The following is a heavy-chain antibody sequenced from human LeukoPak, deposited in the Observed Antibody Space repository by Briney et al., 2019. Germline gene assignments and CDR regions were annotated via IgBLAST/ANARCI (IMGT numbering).Heavy chain of an antibody. CDR2: IYYSGST. CDR1: GGSISSSSYC. Sequence: TSETLSLTCTVSGGSISSSSYCWGWIRQPPGKGLEWIGSIYYSGSTYYNPSLKSRVTISVDTSKNQFSLKLSSVIAADTAVYYCARAIKLERPKSYSFDYWGQGTLVTVSS. D-gene: IGHD1-1*01. V-gene: IGHV4-39*01. J-gene: IGHJ4*02. CDR3: ARAIKLERPKSYSFDY.